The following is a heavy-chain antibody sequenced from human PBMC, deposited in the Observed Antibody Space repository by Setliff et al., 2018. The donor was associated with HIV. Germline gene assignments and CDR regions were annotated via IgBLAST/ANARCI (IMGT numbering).Heavy chain of an antibody. CDR1: GGSISSSTYY. Sequence: ASETLSLTCTVSGGSISSSTYYWNWFRQSPGKGLEWIGYMSYTGINNYNPSLKSLVTISLDTSKNQFSLKLTSVTAADTAVYYCAMAPYVSGSFGWFDPWGQGTLVTVSS. CDR2: MSYTGIN. J-gene: IGHJ5*02. CDR3: AMAPYVSGSFGWFDP. D-gene: IGHD3-10*01. V-gene: IGHV4-31*01.